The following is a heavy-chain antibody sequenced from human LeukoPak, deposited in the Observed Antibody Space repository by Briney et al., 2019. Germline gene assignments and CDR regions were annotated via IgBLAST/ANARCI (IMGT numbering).Heavy chain of an antibody. D-gene: IGHD4-17*01. CDR1: GFTFRSYA. Sequence: PGGSLRLSCAASGFTFRSYAMSWVRQAPGKGLEWVSSNSGGCETTYYADSAKGRFTISRDNSQNTLFLQMNSLRAEDTAVYYCARDYADYVGYFFFDYWGQGTLVTVSS. CDR2: NSGGCETT. V-gene: IGHV3-23*01. CDR3: ARDYADYVGYFFFDY. J-gene: IGHJ4*02.